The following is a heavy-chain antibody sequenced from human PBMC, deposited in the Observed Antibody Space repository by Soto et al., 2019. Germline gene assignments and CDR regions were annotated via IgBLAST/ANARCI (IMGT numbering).Heavy chain of an antibody. CDR3: AKHGSGTTFYYFDY. CDR1: GLTFTRYT. CDR2: IRSSGNST. D-gene: IGHD3-10*01. J-gene: IGHJ4*02. Sequence: PGGSLRLSCAASGLTFTRYTMTWVRQAPGKGLEWVSSIRSSGNSTYYADSVKGRFTISRDNSKDTLYLQLNSLRAEDTAIYYCAKHGSGTTFYYFDYWGQGALVTVSS. V-gene: IGHV3-23*01.